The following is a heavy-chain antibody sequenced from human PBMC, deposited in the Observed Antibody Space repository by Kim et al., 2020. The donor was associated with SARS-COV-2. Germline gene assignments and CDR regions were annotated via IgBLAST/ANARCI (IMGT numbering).Heavy chain of an antibody. D-gene: IGHD2-15*01. CDR1: GFTVSTFN. Sequence: GGSLRLSCAASGFTVSTFNMNWVRQAPGEGLEWVSAICSNGDKLFDAYSVSGLFTTSGDNSKNSLHQQMCRIRADETAFYCCTTSVCSCGFWY. V-gene: IGHV3-21*01. CDR2: ICSNGDKL. CDR3: TTSVCSCGFWY. J-gene: IGHJ2*01.